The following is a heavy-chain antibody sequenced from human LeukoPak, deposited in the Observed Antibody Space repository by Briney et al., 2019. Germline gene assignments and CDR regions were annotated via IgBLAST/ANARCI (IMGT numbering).Heavy chain of an antibody. CDR1: GFTFRTSS. Sequence: GGSLRLSCVASGFTFRTSSMNWVRRAPGKGRRWVSYFNSGSSTIFYADSVKGRFAISRDNARNSLYLQMNSLRHEDTAVYCCTRVLRGMDVWGQGTTVTVSS. J-gene: IGHJ6*02. CDR3: TRVLRGMDV. V-gene: IGHV3-48*02. CDR2: FNSGSSTI.